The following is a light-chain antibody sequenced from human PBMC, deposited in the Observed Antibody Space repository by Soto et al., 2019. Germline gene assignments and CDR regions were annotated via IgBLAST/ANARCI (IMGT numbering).Light chain of an antibody. Sequence: QSALIQPASVSGSPGQSITISCNGTSSDIGTYNLVSWYQHHPGKAPKLIIYEGSKRSSGYSNRFSGSQSGNTASLTISGLQAEDEADYYCCAYAGYSTFVFGTGTKVTVL. CDR3: CAYAGYSTFV. CDR2: EGS. J-gene: IGLJ1*01. CDR1: SSDIGTYNL. V-gene: IGLV2-23*01.